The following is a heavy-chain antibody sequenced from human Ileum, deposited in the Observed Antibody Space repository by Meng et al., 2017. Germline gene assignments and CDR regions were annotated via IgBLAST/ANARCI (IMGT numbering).Heavy chain of an antibody. CDR3: ARTRYHSGSDYFEFCD. Sequence: SETLSLTCAVSGYSISSGYYWAWIRQSPGKGLEWIARIFHSGTTDYNPSLKSRVTISVDTSKNQFSLKLTSVTVADTAVYYCARTRYHSGSDYFEFCDWGQGTRVTVSS. V-gene: IGHV4-38-2*01. CDR2: IFHSGTT. J-gene: IGHJ1*01. CDR1: GYSISSGYY. D-gene: IGHD2-21*01.